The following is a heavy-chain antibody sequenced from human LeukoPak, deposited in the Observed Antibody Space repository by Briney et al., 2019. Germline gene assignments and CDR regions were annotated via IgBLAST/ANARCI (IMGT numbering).Heavy chain of an antibody. J-gene: IGHJ3*02. CDR1: SYSRSCNRMS. CDR3: ARIRHTSSWYDAFDI. D-gene: IGHD6-13*01. V-gene: IGHV2-70*11. CDR2: IDCEDDK. Sequence: SGPTLLNPTNTPTGTSTGSSYSRSCNRMSVSWIRQPLGQALEWVARIDCEDDKYYSTSLKTRLTISKDTSKNQVVLTMTNMDPVDTATYYCARIRHTSSWYDAFDIWGQGKMVTVSS.